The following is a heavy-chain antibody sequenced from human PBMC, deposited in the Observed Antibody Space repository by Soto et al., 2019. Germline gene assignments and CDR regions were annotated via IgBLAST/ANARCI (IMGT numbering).Heavy chain of an antibody. D-gene: IGHD5-12*01. CDR1: GFTFTSYA. Sequence: EVQLLESGGGLVQPGGSLRLSCAASGFTFTSYAMSWVRQAPGKGLEWVSAISGSGGSTYYVDSVKGRFTISRDNSKNTLYLQMNSLRAEDTAVYYCARHSGYGVLGDYWGQGTLVTVSS. V-gene: IGHV3-23*01. CDR3: ARHSGYGVLGDY. CDR2: ISGSGGST. J-gene: IGHJ4*02.